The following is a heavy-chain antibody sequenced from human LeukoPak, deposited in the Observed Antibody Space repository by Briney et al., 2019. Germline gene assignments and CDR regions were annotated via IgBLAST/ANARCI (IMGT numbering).Heavy chain of an antibody. Sequence: SVKVSCKASGGTFSSYAISWVRQAPGQGLEWMGRIIPILDISNYAQKFQGRVTITADKSTSTAYMELSSLRSGDTAVYYCAREILLDYDILTGYYSPDAFDIWGQGTMVTVSS. CDR3: AREILLDYDILTGYYSPDAFDI. D-gene: IGHD3-9*01. CDR2: IIPILDIS. J-gene: IGHJ3*02. V-gene: IGHV1-69*04. CDR1: GGTFSSYA.